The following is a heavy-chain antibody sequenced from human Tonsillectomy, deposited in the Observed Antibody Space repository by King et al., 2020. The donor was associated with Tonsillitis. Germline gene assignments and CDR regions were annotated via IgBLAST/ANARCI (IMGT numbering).Heavy chain of an antibody. CDR2: ISYEGRNK. CDR3: ATDEGYYDTSGFYFDY. J-gene: IGHJ4*02. D-gene: IGHD3-22*01. V-gene: IGHV3-30*03. Sequence: VQLVESGGGVVQPGRSLRLSCAASGFSFSYYAMHWVRQAPGKGLEWVAVISYEGRNKYYADSVKGRFTISRDNSKNTLYLQMNSLRAEDTAVYYCATDEGYYDTSGFYFDYWGQGTLVTVSS. CDR1: GFSFSYYA.